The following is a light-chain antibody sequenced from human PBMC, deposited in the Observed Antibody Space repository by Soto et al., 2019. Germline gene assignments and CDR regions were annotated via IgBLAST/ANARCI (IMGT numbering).Light chain of an antibody. CDR3: QQYGSSPRT. Sequence: EVVLTQSPGTLSLSPGERATLSCGASQSVTGNYLAWYQQKPGQAPRLLIYDASSRAAGVPARFSGSGSGTDFTLTISRLEPEDFAVYYCQQYGSSPRTFGQGTKVDIK. J-gene: IGKJ1*01. CDR2: DAS. CDR1: QSVTGNY. V-gene: IGKV3-20*01.